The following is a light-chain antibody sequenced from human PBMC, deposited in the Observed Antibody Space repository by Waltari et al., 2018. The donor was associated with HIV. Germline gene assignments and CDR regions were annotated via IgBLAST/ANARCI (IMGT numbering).Light chain of an antibody. J-gene: IGKJ1*01. Sequence: DVQMTQSPSSLSASVGNRVTITCRASQDMSEHLAWYQQIPGRVPQLLIYGATTLQSGVPARFSGSGSGRDFTLTISSLQPEDAATYYCQKYNSAPWTFGQGTKLEIK. CDR1: QDMSEH. V-gene: IGKV1-27*01. CDR3: QKYNSAPWT. CDR2: GAT.